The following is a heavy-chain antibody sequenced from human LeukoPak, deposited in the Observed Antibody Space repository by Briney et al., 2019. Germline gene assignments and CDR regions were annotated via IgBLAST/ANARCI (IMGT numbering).Heavy chain of an antibody. CDR2: SSGSGGST. J-gene: IGHJ4*02. CDR1: GFTFSSYA. D-gene: IGHD1-14*01. CDR3: AKTRRNSAPSDYFDY. Sequence: GGSLRLSCAASGFTFSSYAMSWVRQAPGKGLEWVSGSSGSGGSTYYADSVKGGFTISRDNSKNTLYLQMNSLRAEDTAVYYCAKTRRNSAPSDYFDYWGQGTLVTVSS. V-gene: IGHV3-23*01.